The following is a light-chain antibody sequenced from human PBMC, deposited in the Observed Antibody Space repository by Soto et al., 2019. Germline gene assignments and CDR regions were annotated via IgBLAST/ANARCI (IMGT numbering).Light chain of an antibody. J-gene: IGKJ4*01. CDR1: QSIASS. CDR3: QQSYGLPPT. Sequence: DIQMTQSPSSLSASMGDRVAITCRASQSIASSLTWYQQKPGTAPKLLIYGASNLQGGVPSRFSGSGSGTDFTLTISSLQPEDFATYYCQQSYGLPPTFGGGTKVDIK. CDR2: GAS. V-gene: IGKV1-39*01.